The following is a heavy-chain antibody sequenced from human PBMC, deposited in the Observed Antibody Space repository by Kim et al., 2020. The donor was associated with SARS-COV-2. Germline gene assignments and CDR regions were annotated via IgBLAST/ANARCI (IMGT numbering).Heavy chain of an antibody. CDR2: ISSNGGST. V-gene: IGHV3-64D*06. Sequence: GGSLRLSCSASGFTFSSYAMHWVRQAPGKGLEYVSAISSNGGSTYYADSVKGRFTISRDNSKNTLYLQMSSLRAEDTAVYYCVKAPSLLWFGELSIWGQGTLVTVSS. CDR3: VKAPSLLWFGELSI. D-gene: IGHD3-10*01. J-gene: IGHJ4*02. CDR1: GFTFSSYA.